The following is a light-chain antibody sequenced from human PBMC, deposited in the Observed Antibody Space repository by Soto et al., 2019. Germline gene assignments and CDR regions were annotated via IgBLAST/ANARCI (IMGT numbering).Light chain of an antibody. CDR2: WAS. J-gene: IGKJ2*01. CDR1: QSVLYSSNNKNY. CDR3: QQYYSTPPYT. Sequence: DIVMTQYPDSLAVSLGERATINCQSSQSVLYSSNNKNYLAWYRQKPGQPPKLLIYWASIRESGVPDRISGSGSGTDFTLTISSLQAEDVAVYYCQQYYSTPPYTLGQGTKLEIK. V-gene: IGKV4-1*01.